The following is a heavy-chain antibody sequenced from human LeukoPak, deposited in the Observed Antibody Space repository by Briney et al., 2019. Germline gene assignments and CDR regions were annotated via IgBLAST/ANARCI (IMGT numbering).Heavy chain of an antibody. V-gene: IGHV3-7*01. J-gene: IGHJ6*03. Sequence: PGGSLRLSCAASGFSFSSYWMSWVRQAPGKGLEWVANIKQDGSEKYSVDSVKGRFTISRDNAKNSLDLQMNSLRTEDTAVYYCARDVRGSVTSYSYYYMDVWGKGTTVTVSS. CDR2: IKQDGSEK. CDR3: ARDVRGSVTSYSYYYMDV. D-gene: IGHD5-18*01. CDR1: GFSFSSYW.